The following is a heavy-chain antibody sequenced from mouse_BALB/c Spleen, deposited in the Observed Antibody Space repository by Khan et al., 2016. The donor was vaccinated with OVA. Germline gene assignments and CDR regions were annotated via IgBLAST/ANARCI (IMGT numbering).Heavy chain of an antibody. CDR3: AGVGAAYYRDDGGAMEY. J-gene: IGHJ4*01. V-gene: IGHV9-4*02. CDR1: GYTFTTAG. Sequence: QIQLVQSGPELKKPGETVRISCKASGYTFTTAGIQWVQKMPGKGLKWIGWINTHSGVPKYAEDFKGRFAFSLEISVSTAYLQITNLKNEDSAIYVCAGVGAAYYRDDGGAMEYWGQGTSVTVSS. D-gene: IGHD2-14*01. CDR2: INTHSGVP.